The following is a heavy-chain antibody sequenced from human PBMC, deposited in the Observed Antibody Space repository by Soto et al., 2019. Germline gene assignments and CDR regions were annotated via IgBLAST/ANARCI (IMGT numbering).Heavy chain of an antibody. Sequence: GGSLRLSCEASAFIFSRYGLRWVRQAPGKGLEWVAVISYDGSDKYYAESVKGRFIISRDKSENTLYLQMNSLRAEDTAVYYCAKDLGSGKPYYYYAMDVWGQGTTVTVSS. J-gene: IGHJ6*02. V-gene: IGHV3-30*18. CDR1: AFIFSRYG. CDR2: ISYDGSDK. CDR3: AKDLGSGKPYYYYAMDV. D-gene: IGHD3-10*01.